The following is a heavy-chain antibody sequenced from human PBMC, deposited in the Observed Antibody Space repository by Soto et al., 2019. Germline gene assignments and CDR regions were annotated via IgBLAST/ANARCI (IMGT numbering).Heavy chain of an antibody. J-gene: IGHJ5*02. V-gene: IGHV1-2*04. D-gene: IGHD1-26*01. CDR2: INPNSGGT. CDR1: GYTFTGYY. Sequence: ASVKVSCKASGYTFTGYYMHWVRQAPGQGLEWMGWINPNSGGTNYAQKFQGWVTMTRDTSISTAYMELSRLRSDDTAVYYCARGLGATPPEDWFDPWGQGTLVTVS. CDR3: ARGLGATPPEDWFDP.